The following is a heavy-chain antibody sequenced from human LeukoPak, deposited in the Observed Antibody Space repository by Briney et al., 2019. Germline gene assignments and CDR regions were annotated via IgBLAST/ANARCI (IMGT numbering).Heavy chain of an antibody. CDR3: ARQVFCNNGVCFRAIHSYHYMDV. J-gene: IGHJ6*03. CDR2: MNHSRYT. CDR1: GGSFSGYY. V-gene: IGHV4-34*01. Sequence: SETLSLTCAVNGGSFSGYYWTWIRQPPGKGLEWIAEMNHSRYTTYNPSLKSRVTIFIDTSKNQFSLKLSSVTAADTAVYFCARQVFCNNGVCFRAIHSYHYMDVWGKGTTVTVSS. D-gene: IGHD2-8*01.